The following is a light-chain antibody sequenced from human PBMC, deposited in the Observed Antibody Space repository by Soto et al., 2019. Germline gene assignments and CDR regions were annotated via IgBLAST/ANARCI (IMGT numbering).Light chain of an antibody. J-gene: IGLJ1*01. CDR2: DVS. CDR1: SSDVGGYNY. V-gene: IGLV2-14*01. CDR3: SSYTSSSTLLYV. Sequence: QPASVSGSPGQSITISCTGTSSDVGGYNYVSWYQQHPGKAPKLMIYDVSNRPSGVSNRFPGSKSGNTASLTISGLQAEDEADYYCSSYTSSSTLLYVFGTGTKVTVL.